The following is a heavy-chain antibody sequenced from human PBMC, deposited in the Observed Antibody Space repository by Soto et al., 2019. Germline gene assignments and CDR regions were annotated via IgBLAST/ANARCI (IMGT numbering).Heavy chain of an antibody. D-gene: IGHD3-22*01. Sequence: PSETLSLTCTVSGDSISTFYWGWMRQSPGKELEWIGYVYYTGSTNYNPSLKSRVTISVDRSKNQFSLKLTSANAADTAVYYCARGRTVRNYADDSSDYFYFFDYWGQGTQVPVSP. CDR2: VYYTGST. CDR3: ARGRTVRNYADDSSDYFYFFDY. CDR1: GDSISTFY. V-gene: IGHV4-59*01. J-gene: IGHJ4*02.